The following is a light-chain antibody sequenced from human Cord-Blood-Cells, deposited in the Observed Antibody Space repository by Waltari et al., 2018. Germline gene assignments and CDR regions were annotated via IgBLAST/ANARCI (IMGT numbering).Light chain of an antibody. CDR2: EGS. Sequence: QSALTQPASVSGSPGQSITISCTGTSSDVGSYNLVSWYQQHPSKAPKRMIYEGSKRPSGFSNRFSGANSGNTASLTISGLHAEDEADYYCCSYAGSSTLVFGGGTKLTVL. CDR3: CSYAGSSTLV. J-gene: IGLJ2*01. V-gene: IGLV2-23*01. CDR1: SSDVGSYNL.